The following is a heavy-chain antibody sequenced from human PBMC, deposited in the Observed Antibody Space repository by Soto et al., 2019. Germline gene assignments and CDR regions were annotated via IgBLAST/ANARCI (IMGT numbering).Heavy chain of an antibody. D-gene: IGHD2-15*01. Sequence: QVQLQESGPGLVKPSQTLSLTCTVSGDSISSGAYYWRWIRQHPGKGLEWIGYSYYSGSTYYNPALKSRVIISVDTSKNQFSLKLSSVTAADTAVYYCARGSTVAAILFDYWGQGTLVTVSS. CDR2: SYYSGST. J-gene: IGHJ4*02. V-gene: IGHV4-31*03. CDR1: GDSISSGAYY. CDR3: ARGSTVAAILFDY.